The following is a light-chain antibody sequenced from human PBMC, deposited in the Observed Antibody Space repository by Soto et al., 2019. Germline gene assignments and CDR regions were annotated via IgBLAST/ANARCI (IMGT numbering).Light chain of an antibody. CDR1: SSNIGAGYD. CDR2: GNK. V-gene: IGLV1-40*01. CDR3: QSYDSSLSVSYV. J-gene: IGLJ1*01. Sequence: QSVRTQPPSVSGAPGQRVTISCTGSSSNIGAGYDVHWYQQRPGTAPKLLIYGNKNRPSGVPDRFSGSKSGTSASLAITELQAEDEADYYCQSYDSSLSVSYVFGTGTKVTVL.